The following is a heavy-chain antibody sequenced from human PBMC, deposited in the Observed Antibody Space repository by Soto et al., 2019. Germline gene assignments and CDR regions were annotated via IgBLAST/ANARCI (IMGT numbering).Heavy chain of an antibody. Sequence: GGSLRLSCAASGFIFSAYGMHWVRQAPGKGLEWVAVVSYDGSSRYYADSVKGRFTISRDNSKNTLFLQMNSLRDEDTAVYYCAKGGKRSTSDPFDYWGQGSLVTVSS. CDR2: VSYDGSSR. CDR3: AKGGKRSTSDPFDY. J-gene: IGHJ4*02. D-gene: IGHD2-2*01. V-gene: IGHV3-30*18. CDR1: GFIFSAYG.